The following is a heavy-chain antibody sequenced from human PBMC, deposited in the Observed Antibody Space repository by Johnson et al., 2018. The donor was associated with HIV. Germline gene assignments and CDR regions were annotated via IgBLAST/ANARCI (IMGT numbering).Heavy chain of an antibody. V-gene: IGHV3-30*02. D-gene: IGHD5-24*01. CDR3: AKDGYRAALDV. CDR1: RFTFSTYG. CDR2: IRYDGSKK. Sequence: QVQLVESGGGVVQPGRSLRLSCAASRFTFSTYGMHWVRQAPGKGLEWVAFIRYDGSKKYYEDSVKGRFTISRDNYKNTLYLQMSSLRPEDTAVHYCAKDGYRAALDVWGQGTMVTVST. J-gene: IGHJ3*01.